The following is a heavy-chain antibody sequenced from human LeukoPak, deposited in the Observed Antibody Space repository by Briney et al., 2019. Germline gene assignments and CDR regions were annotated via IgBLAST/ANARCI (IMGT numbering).Heavy chain of an antibody. Sequence: WASVKVSCKASGGTFSSYAISWVRQAPGQGLEWMGGIIPIFGTANYAQKFQGRVTITADKSTSTAYMELSRLRSDDTAVYYCARVVVVVAATPYFDYWGQGTLVTVSS. D-gene: IGHD2-15*01. CDR2: IIPIFGTA. J-gene: IGHJ4*02. V-gene: IGHV1-69*06. CDR1: GGTFSSYA. CDR3: ARVVVVVAATPYFDY.